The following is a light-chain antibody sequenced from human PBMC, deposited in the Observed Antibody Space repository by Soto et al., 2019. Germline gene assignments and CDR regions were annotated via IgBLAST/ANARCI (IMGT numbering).Light chain of an antibody. V-gene: IGKV2-28*01. Sequence: DIVRTQSPLSLPVTPGEPASICCRSSQSLLHRNGYNYLDWYLQKPGQSPQVLISLGSNRASGVPDRFSGSGSGTDFTLKISRVEAEDVGVYYCMQALQTPRTFGQGTKV. CDR1: QSLLHRNGYNY. CDR3: MQALQTPRT. J-gene: IGKJ1*01. CDR2: LGS.